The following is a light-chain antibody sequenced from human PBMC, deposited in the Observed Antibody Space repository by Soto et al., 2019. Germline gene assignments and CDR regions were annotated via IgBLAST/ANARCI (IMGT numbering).Light chain of an antibody. J-gene: IGKJ1*01. CDR2: GAS. Sequence: EIVLTQSPGTLSLSPGERATLSCRASQSVSSNYLAWYRQKPGQATRLLIYGASGRATGIPDRFSGSGSGTDFTLTISRLEPKDFAVYYCQHYGTFGQGTKVEIK. V-gene: IGKV3-20*01. CDR1: QSVSSNY. CDR3: QHYGT.